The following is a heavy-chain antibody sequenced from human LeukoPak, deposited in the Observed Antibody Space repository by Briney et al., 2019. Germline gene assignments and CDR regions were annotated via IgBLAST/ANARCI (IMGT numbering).Heavy chain of an antibody. J-gene: IGHJ4*02. CDR2: ISGSGNT. CDR3: AKGGTGSGYSRIDS. CDR1: GFTFTNYA. D-gene: IGHD3-22*01. V-gene: IGHV3-23*01. Sequence: GGSLRLSCAASGFTFTNYAMTWVRQAPGKGLEWVSPISGSGNTYYADSAKGRFTISRDNSKNTLSLQMNSLRAEDTAVYYCAKGGTGSGYSRIDSWGQGTLVTASS.